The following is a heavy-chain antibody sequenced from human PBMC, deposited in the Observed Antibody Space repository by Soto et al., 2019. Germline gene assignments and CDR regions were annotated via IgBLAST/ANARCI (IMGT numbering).Heavy chain of an antibody. Sequence: ASVKVSCKASGYTFTSYGISWVRQAPGQGHEWMGWISAYNGNTNYAQKLQGRVTMTTDTSTSTAYMELRSLRSDDTAVYYCARDVGYCSSTSCYIHYYYGMDVWGQGTTVTVSS. CDR2: ISAYNGNT. D-gene: IGHD2-2*02. V-gene: IGHV1-18*01. CDR1: GYTFTSYG. J-gene: IGHJ6*02. CDR3: ARDVGYCSSTSCYIHYYYGMDV.